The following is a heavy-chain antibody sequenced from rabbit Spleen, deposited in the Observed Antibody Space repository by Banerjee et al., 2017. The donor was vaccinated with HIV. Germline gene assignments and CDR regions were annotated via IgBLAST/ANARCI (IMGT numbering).Heavy chain of an antibody. J-gene: IGHJ4*01. CDR2: IYGGSSGNT. Sequence: QSLEESGGDLVKPGASLTLTCKPSGFSFTSGYWMCWVRQAPGRGLEWIACIYGGSSGNTYYANWVNGRFTISSHNAQNTLYLQLSSLTAADTATYFCVRDQAGDADYGPYYLNLWGQGTLVTVS. D-gene: IGHD2-1*01. CDR3: VRDQAGDADYGPYYLNL. CDR1: GFSFTSGYW. V-gene: IGHV1S40*01.